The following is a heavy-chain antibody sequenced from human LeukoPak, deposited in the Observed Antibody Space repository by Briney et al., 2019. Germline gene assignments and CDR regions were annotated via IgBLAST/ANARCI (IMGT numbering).Heavy chain of an antibody. CDR3: ARKGSGFWGPRV. Sequence: ASVKVSCKASGYTFTDYYMHWVRQAPGQGLEWMGRINPNSGGTNYAQKFQGRVTMTRDTSISTAYMELSRLRSDDTAVYYCARKGSGFWGPRVWGQGTLVTVSS. V-gene: IGHV1-2*06. CDR2: INPNSGGT. CDR1: GYTFTDYY. J-gene: IGHJ4*02. D-gene: IGHD3-16*01.